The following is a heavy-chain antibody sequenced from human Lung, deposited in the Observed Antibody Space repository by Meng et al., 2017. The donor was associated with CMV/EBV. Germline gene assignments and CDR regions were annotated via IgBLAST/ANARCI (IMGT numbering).Heavy chain of an antibody. J-gene: IGHJ4*01. CDR1: GFTFSNYA. Sequence: GGSLRLSCAASGFTFSNYAMHWVRQAPGKGLEYVSAISNNGGSTYYADSVKGRFTISRDNSKNTLYLQMGSLRAEDMAVYYCARDRYGDYEVMLFDDWGQGTLVTVSS. CDR3: ARDRYGDYEVMLFDD. CDR2: ISNNGGST. V-gene: IGHV3-64*02. D-gene: IGHD4-17*01.